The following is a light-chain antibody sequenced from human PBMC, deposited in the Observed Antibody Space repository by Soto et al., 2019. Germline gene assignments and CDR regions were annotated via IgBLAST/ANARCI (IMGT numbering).Light chain of an antibody. Sequence: DIQVTQSPPTLSASVGDRVTITCRASQTISTWMAWYQQKPGKAPKRLIYAASSLQGGVPSRFSGSGSGTEFTLTISSLQPEDFATYYCLQHNSYPFTFGPGTKVDIK. CDR2: AAS. CDR1: QTISTW. V-gene: IGKV1-17*01. CDR3: LQHNSYPFT. J-gene: IGKJ3*01.